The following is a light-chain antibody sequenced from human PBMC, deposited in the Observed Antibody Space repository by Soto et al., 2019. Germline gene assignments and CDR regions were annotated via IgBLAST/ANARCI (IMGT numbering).Light chain of an antibody. J-gene: IGKJ1*01. CDR2: GAS. Sequence: EKVFTKSQGTVFLSPGERATLSGRASQSVSNNYLAWYQQKPGQAPRLLIYGASNRATGIPDRFSGSGSGTDFTLTISRLEPEDFAVYYCQQYGSSGTFGQGTKVDIK. CDR3: QQYGSSGT. V-gene: IGKV3-20*01. CDR1: QSVSNNY.